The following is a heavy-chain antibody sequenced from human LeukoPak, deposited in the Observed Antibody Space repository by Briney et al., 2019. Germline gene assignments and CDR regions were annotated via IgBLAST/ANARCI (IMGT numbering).Heavy chain of an antibody. J-gene: IGHJ2*01. V-gene: IGHV5-51*01. D-gene: IGHD1-26*01. Sequence: GESLKISCKGSGSRFNSYWIGWVRQMPGKGLEWMGIIYPGDSDTRYGPSFRGQVTISADKSISTAYLQWSSLKASDTAMYYCARLDSGSYWYFDVWGRGTLVTVSS. CDR3: ARLDSGSYWYFDV. CDR2: IYPGDSDT. CDR1: GSRFNSYW.